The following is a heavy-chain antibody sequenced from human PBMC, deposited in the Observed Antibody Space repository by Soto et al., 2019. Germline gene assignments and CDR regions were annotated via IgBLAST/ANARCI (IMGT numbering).Heavy chain of an antibody. V-gene: IGHV1-58*01. Sequence: SVKVSCKASGFTFTSSAVQWVRQARGQRLEWIGWXXXXXXXXXXXXXFQERVTITRDMSTSTAYMELSSLRSEDTAVYYCAAEATELRYFDWYNFDYWGQGTLVTVSS. CDR3: AAEATELRYFDWYNFDY. D-gene: IGHD3-9*01. CDR2: XXXXXXXX. CDR1: GFTFTSSA. J-gene: IGHJ4*02.